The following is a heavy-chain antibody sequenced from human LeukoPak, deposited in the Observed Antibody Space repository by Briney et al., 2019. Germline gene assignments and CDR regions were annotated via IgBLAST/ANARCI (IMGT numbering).Heavy chain of an antibody. CDR2: INSYGTNT. CDR3: AKRVSGRYSSGWYFDD. J-gene: IGHJ4*02. Sequence: GGSPRLSCAASGFTFSAYAMTWVRQAPGKGLEWVSAINSYGTNTYDAASVKGRFTISRDNSNNTLFLQMNRLRAEDTAVYYCAKRVSGRYSSGWYFDDWGRGTLVTVSS. V-gene: IGHV3-23*01. CDR1: GFTFSAYA. D-gene: IGHD6-19*01.